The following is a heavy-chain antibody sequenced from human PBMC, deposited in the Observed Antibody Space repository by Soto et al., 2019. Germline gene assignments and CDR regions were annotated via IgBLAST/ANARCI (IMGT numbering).Heavy chain of an antibody. D-gene: IGHD5-18*01. CDR3: ARGLNGYLHYFDY. CDR2: INPNSGGT. J-gene: IGHJ4*02. CDR1: GYTFTSYA. Sequence: ASVKVSCKASGYTFTSYAMHWVRQAPGQGLEWMGWINPNSGGTNYAQKFQGRVTITRDTSASTAYMELSSLRSEDTAVYYCARGLNGYLHYFDYWGQGTPVTVSS. V-gene: IGHV1-3*01.